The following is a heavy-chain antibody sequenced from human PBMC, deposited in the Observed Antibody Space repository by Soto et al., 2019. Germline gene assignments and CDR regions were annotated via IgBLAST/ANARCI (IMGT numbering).Heavy chain of an antibody. CDR1: GFSLSTSGVG. CDR2: IYWDDDK. Sequence: QITLKESGPTLVKPTQTLTLTCTFSGFSLSTSGVGVGWIRQPPGKALEWLALIYWDDDKRYSPSLKSRLTITKDTFKNQGDLTMSYMDPVDTAPYYCAHRRGGIWFGAYRFDPWGQGSLVTVSS. CDR3: AHRRGGIWFGAYRFDP. J-gene: IGHJ5*02. V-gene: IGHV2-5*02. D-gene: IGHD3-10*01.